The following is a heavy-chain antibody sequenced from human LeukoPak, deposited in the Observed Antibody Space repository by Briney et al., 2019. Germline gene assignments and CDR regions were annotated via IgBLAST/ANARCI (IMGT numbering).Heavy chain of an antibody. V-gene: IGHV4-59*11. Sequence: SETLSLTCAVSDDSFSSHYWTWIRQPPGKGLEWIGYISYIGRTNYNPSLKSRVTISIDTSKNQFCLYLTSVTAADTAVYYCARDLVTVTKGFYIWGQGTMVSVSS. CDR1: DDSFSSHY. J-gene: IGHJ3*02. D-gene: IGHD4-17*01. CDR3: ARDLVTVTKGFYI. CDR2: ISYIGRT.